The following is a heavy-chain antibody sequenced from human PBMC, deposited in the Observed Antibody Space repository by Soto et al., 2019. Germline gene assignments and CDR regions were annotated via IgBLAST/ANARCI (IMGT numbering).Heavy chain of an antibody. CDR3: ARDQDYYDSSGYSL. D-gene: IGHD3-22*01. V-gene: IGHV1-69*13. CDR2: IIPIFGTA. Sequence: SVKVSCKASGGTFSSYAISWVRQAPGQGLEWMGGIIPIFGTANYAQKFQGRVTITADESTSTAYMELSSLRSEGTAVYYCARDQDYYDSSGYSLWGQGTLVIVSS. CDR1: GGTFSSYA. J-gene: IGHJ4*02.